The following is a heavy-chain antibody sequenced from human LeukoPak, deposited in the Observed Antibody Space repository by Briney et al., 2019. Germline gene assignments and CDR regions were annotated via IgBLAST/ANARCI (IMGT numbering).Heavy chain of an antibody. Sequence: PGRSLRLSCAASGFTFSSYAMHWVRQAPGKGLEWVAVISYDGSNKYYADSVKGRFTISRDNSKNTLYLQMNSLRAEDTAVYYCARETYSSSWYFDYWGQGTLDTVSS. J-gene: IGHJ4*02. CDR2: ISYDGSNK. CDR1: GFTFSSYA. CDR3: ARETYSSSWYFDY. V-gene: IGHV3-30*01. D-gene: IGHD6-13*01.